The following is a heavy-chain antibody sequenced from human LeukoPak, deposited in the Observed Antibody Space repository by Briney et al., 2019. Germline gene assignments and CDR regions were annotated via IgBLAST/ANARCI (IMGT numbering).Heavy chain of an antibody. D-gene: IGHD5-12*01. CDR2: ISKDGSNE. V-gene: IGHV3-30*04. J-gene: IGHJ4*02. CDR3: ARESVARGLFDY. CDR1: GFTFSTYV. Sequence: GGSLRLSCAASGFTFSTYVMHWVRQAPGKGLEWVAVISKDGSNEDYADSVKGRFSISRDNSKYTLFLQMNSLRVEDTAVYYCARESVARGLFDYGGQGTLVTVSS.